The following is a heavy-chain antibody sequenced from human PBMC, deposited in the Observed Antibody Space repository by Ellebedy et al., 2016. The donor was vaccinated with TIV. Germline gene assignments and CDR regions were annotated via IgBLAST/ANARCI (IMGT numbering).Heavy chain of an antibody. CDR1: GFIFSNYD. D-gene: IGHD5-12*01. V-gene: IGHV3-33*01. CDR2: IWYDGYKK. Sequence: GESLKISCAASGFIFSNYDMHWVRQAPGKGLEWVAIIWYDGYKKHYTDSVKGRVTISRDNSKNTLFLQMNSLRAEDTAVYYCARDLPDIVATIRVGYGMDVWGQGTTVTVSS. J-gene: IGHJ6*02. CDR3: ARDLPDIVATIRVGYGMDV.